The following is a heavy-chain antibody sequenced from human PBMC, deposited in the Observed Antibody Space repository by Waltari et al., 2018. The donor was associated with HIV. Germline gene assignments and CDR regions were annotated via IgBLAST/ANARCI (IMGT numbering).Heavy chain of an antibody. J-gene: IGHJ4*02. CDR1: GFIFNRYI. Sequence: QEQLVESGGDVVQPGRSLRLSCVGSGFIFNRYIMHWVRQAPGKGLEWVALISDDGSKKYNADSVKDRFTISRDNSNNMLYLQMDSLRPEDTAVYYCARKGAPGFYYFDSWGQGTLVTVSS. D-gene: IGHD3-10*01. CDR2: ISDDGSKK. V-gene: IGHV3-30-3*01. CDR3: ARKGAPGFYYFDS.